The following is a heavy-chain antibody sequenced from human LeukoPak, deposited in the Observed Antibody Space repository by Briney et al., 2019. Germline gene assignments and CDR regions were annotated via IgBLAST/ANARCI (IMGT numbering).Heavy chain of an antibody. CDR3: ARALMNRNWNYVGRWFDP. Sequence: ASVKVSCKAPGYTFTSYYMHWVRQAPGQGLEWMGIINPSGGSTSYAQKFQGRVTITADKSTSTAYMELSSLRSEDTAVYYCARALMNRNWNYVGRWFDPWGQGTLVTVSS. J-gene: IGHJ5*02. V-gene: IGHV1-46*01. CDR2: INPSGGST. D-gene: IGHD1-7*01. CDR1: GYTFTSYY.